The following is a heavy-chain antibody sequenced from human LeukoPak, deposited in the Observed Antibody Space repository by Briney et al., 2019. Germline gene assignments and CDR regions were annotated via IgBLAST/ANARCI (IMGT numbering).Heavy chain of an antibody. V-gene: IGHV1-18*01. CDR1: GYTFTSYG. J-gene: IGHJ5*02. Sequence: GASVKVSCKASGYTFTSYGISWVRQAPGQGLEWMGWISAYNGNTNYAQKLQGRVTMTTDTSTSTAYMELRSLRSDDTAAYYCARDRAHDYGDRNWFDPWGQGTLVTVSS. CDR3: ARDRAHDYGDRNWFDP. D-gene: IGHD4-17*01. CDR2: ISAYNGNT.